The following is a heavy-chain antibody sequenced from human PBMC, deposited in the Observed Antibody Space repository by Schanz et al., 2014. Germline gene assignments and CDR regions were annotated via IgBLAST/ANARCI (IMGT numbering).Heavy chain of an antibody. D-gene: IGHD3-9*01. CDR1: GYIFTSYG. V-gene: IGHV1-18*04. Sequence: QVQLVQSGGEVKKPGASVKVSCKASGYIFTSYGISWLRQAPGQGLEWMGYISGYNGNTNYAPKVQDRVTMTTDTSTSTAYMELRSLRSDDTAVYYCARGWGYDALTGYVFWGQGTLVTVSS. CDR2: ISGYNGNT. J-gene: IGHJ4*02. CDR3: ARGWGYDALTGYVF.